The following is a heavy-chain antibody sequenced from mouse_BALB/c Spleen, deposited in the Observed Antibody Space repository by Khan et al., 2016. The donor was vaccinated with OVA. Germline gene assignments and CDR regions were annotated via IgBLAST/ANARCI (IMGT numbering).Heavy chain of an antibody. CDR1: GFNIEDTY. V-gene: IGHV14-3*02. CDR2: IDPANGNV. Sequence: VQLQQSGAEFVKPGASVKLSCTASGFNIEDTYMHWINQRPQQGLVWIGRIDPANGNVKYDPKFRDKATISADVSSNTAYLHLSSLTSDDTAVYYRIRGAYNGLLAYWGQGTMVTVSA. D-gene: IGHD2-10*01. CDR3: IRGAYNGLLAY. J-gene: IGHJ3*01.